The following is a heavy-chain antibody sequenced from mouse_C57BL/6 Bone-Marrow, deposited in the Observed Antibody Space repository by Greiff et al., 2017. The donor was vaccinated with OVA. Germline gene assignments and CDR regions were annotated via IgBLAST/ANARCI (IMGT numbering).Heavy chain of an antibody. D-gene: IGHD1-1*01. V-gene: IGHV1-31*01. CDR3: ARRYYGSSYWYFDV. J-gene: IGHJ1*03. CDR2: IYPYNGVS. Sequence: VQLQQSGPELVKPGASVKISCKASGYSFTGYYMHWVKQSHGNILDWIGYIYPYNGVSSYNQKFKGKATLTVDKSSSTAYMELRSLTSDDSAVYYCARRYYGSSYWYFDVWGTGTTVTVSS. CDR1: GYSFTGYY.